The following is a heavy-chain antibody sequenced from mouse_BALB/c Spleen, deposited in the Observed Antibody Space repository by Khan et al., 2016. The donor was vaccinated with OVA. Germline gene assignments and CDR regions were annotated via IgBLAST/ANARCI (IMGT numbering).Heavy chain of an antibody. Sequence: VQLQQSGPELVKPGASVKISCKASGYSFTDYTMNWVKQSHGKNLEWIGLINPYNVGTNYNQKFKGKATLTVDKSSNTAHMELLSLTSEDSAVYYCSRGGYGGLAYWGQGTLVTVSA. D-gene: IGHD1-1*01. V-gene: IGHV1-18*01. CDR2: INPYNVGT. CDR3: SRGGYGGLAY. J-gene: IGHJ3*01. CDR1: GYSFTDYT.